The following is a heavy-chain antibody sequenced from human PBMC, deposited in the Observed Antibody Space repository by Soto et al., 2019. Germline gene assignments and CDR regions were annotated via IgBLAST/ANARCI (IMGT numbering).Heavy chain of an antibody. CDR3: ARPRGCGGHCSDIFDDAFDI. V-gene: IGHV1-69*01. CDR1: RGTFSSYA. D-gene: IGHD2-21*02. Sequence: QVQLVQSGAEVKKPGSSVKVSCKASRGTFSSYAISWVRQAPGQGLEWMGGIIPIFGTAHYAQKFQGRVTITADESTSTAYMELSSLRSEDTAVYYCARPRGCGGHCSDIFDDAFDIWGPGTMVTVSS. CDR2: IIPIFGTA. J-gene: IGHJ3*02.